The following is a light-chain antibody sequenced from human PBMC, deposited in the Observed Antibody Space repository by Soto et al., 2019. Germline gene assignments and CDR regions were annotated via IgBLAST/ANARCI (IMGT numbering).Light chain of an antibody. Sequence: EIVLTQSPATLSLSPGERATLSCRASQSISSYLAWYQQKPGQAPRLLIYDASNMATGIPATFSGSGSGTDFTRAISSLEPEDFAVYYCQQRSNWPLTFGPGTKVDIK. CDR1: QSISSY. CDR2: DAS. J-gene: IGKJ3*01. V-gene: IGKV3-11*01. CDR3: QQRSNWPLT.